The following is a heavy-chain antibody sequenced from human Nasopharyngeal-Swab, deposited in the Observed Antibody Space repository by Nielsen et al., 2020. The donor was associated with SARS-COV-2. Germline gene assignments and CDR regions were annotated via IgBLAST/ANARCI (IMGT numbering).Heavy chain of an antibody. CDR3: AKGGSSYAYPFDY. Sequence: GESLKISCQASGFTFSTYGMHWVRQAPGKGLEWVAVIWYDGSNKYYADSVKGRFTISRDNSKNTLYLQMNSLRAEDTAVYSCAKGGSSYAYPFDYWGQGTLVTVSS. CDR1: GFTFSTYG. D-gene: IGHD5-18*01. CDR2: IWYDGSNK. V-gene: IGHV3-30*02. J-gene: IGHJ4*02.